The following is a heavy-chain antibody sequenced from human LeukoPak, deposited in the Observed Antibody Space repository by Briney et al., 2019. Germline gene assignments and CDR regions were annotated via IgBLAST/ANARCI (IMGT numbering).Heavy chain of an antibody. D-gene: IGHD3-9*01. CDR2: IYYSGST. Sequence: SETLSLTCTVSGVSISSYYWSWIRQPPGKGLEWIGYIYYSGSTNYNPSLKSRVTISVDTSKNQFSLKLSSVTAADTAVYYCARLLGLTGYFWFDPWGQGALVTVSS. CDR1: GVSISSYY. J-gene: IGHJ5*02. V-gene: IGHV4-59*08. CDR3: ARLLGLTGYFWFDP.